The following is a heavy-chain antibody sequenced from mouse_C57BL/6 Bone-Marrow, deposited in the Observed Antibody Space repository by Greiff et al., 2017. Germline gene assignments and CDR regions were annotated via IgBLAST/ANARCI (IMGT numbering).Heavy chain of an antibody. CDR2: IDPENGDT. CDR1: GFNIKDDY. V-gene: IGHV14-4*01. CDR3: TTLFITTF. Sequence: EVQLQQSGAELVRPGASVELSCTASGFNIKDDYMHWVKQRPEQGLEWIGWIDPENGDTEYASKFQGKATITADTSSNTAYLQLSSLTSEDTAVYYCTTLFITTFWGQGTTLTVSS. J-gene: IGHJ2*01. D-gene: IGHD1-1*01.